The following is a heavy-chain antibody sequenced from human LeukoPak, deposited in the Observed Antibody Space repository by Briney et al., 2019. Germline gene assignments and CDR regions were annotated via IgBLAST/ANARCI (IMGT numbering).Heavy chain of an antibody. Sequence: PARSLRLFCTASGFTFDDYSMHWVRQAPGKGLEWVSSINRNSGTIGYADSVKGRFTISRDNAKNSLYLQMNSLRAEDTALYYCAKEDRRGRHFDYWGQGTLVTVSS. D-gene: IGHD3-16*01. CDR1: GFTFDDYS. CDR3: AKEDRRGRHFDY. CDR2: INRNSGTI. V-gene: IGHV3-9*01. J-gene: IGHJ4*02.